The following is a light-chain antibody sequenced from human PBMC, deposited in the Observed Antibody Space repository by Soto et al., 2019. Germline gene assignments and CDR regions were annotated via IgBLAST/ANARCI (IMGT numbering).Light chain of an antibody. CDR1: QSINNRY. J-gene: IGKJ3*01. CDR2: AAS. Sequence: EIVLTQSPGTLSLSPGERATLSCRASQSINNRYLAWYQQKPGQAPRLLIYAASSRATGIPDRFSGSGSGTDVTLPISRLEPEDFAVYYCQQFGSSPGFTFGPGTKVDIK. CDR3: QQFGSSPGFT. V-gene: IGKV3-20*01.